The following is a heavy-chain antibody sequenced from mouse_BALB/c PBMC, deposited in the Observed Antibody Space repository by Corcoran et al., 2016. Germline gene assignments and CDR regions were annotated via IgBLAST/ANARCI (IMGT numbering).Heavy chain of an antibody. D-gene: IGHD1-1*01. V-gene: IGHV1-39*01. CDR2: INPYYGST. Sequence: EIQLQQTGPELVKPGASVKISCKASGYSFTDYIMLWVKQSHGKSLEWIGNINPYYGSTSYNLKFKGKATLTVDKSSSTAYMQLNSLTSEDSAVYYCARDGYYGSSHYYAMDYWGQGTSVTVSS. CDR3: ARDGYYGSSHYYAMDY. CDR1: GYSFTDYI. J-gene: IGHJ4*01.